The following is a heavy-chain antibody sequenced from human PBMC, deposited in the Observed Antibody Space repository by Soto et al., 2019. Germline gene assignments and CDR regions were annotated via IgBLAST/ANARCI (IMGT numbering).Heavy chain of an antibody. D-gene: IGHD3-3*01. CDR2: ISYDGSNK. CDR1: GFTFSSYA. CDR3: ARDPSYDFWSGYPGWFDP. V-gene: IGHV3-30-3*01. Sequence: QVQLVESGGGVVQPGRSLRLSCAASGFTFSSYAMHWVRQAPGKGLEWVAVISYDGSNKYYADSVKGRFTISRDNSKNTLYLQMNSLRAEDTAVYYCARDPSYDFWSGYPGWFDPWGQGTLVTVSS. J-gene: IGHJ5*02.